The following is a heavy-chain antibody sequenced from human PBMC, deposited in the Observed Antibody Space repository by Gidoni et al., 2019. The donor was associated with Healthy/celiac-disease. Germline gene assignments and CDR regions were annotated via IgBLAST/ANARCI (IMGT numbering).Heavy chain of an antibody. D-gene: IGHD3-22*01. V-gene: IGHV3-7*03. CDR1: GFTFSSYC. CDR2: IKQDGSEK. CDR3: ARDGHYYDSSGLDWYFDL. J-gene: IGHJ2*01. Sequence: EVQLVESGGGLVQPGGSLRLSCAASGFTFSSYCMSWVRQAPGKGLEWVANIKQDGSEKYYVDSVKGRFTISRDNAKNSLYLQMNSLRAEDTAVYYCARDGHYYDSSGLDWYFDLWGRGTLVTVSS.